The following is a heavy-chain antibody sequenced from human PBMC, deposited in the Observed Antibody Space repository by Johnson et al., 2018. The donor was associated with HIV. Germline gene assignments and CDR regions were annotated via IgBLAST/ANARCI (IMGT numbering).Heavy chain of an antibody. CDR1: GFTVSSNY. D-gene: IGHD6-6*01. CDR2: IKQDGSEK. J-gene: IGHJ3*02. Sequence: VQLVESGGGLIQPGGSLRLSCAASGFTVSSNYMSWVRQAPGKGLEWVANIKQDGSEKYYVDSVKGRFTISRDNAKNSLYLQMNSLRAEDTAVYYCASLVGSSSGEAFDIWGQGTMVTVSS. V-gene: IGHV3-7*03. CDR3: ASLVGSSSGEAFDI.